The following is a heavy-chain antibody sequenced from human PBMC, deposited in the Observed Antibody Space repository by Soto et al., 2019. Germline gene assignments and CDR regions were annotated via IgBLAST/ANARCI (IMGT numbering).Heavy chain of an antibody. CDR2: ISSSSSTI. V-gene: IGHV3-48*01. Sequence: GGSLRLSCAASGFTFSSYAMSWVRQAPGKGLEWVSYISSSSSTIYYADSVKGRFTISRDNAKNSLYLQMNSLRAEDTAVYYCASLGVAATPSPDYMDVWGKGTTVTV. CDR1: GFTFSSYA. CDR3: ASLGVAATPSPDYMDV. J-gene: IGHJ6*03. D-gene: IGHD2-15*01.